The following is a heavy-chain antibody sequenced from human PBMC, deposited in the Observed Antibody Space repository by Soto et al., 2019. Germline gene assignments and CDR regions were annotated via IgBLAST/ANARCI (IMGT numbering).Heavy chain of an antibody. V-gene: IGHV4-30-4*01. CDR3: ARHLETFYDILTVWYYYYGMDV. Sequence: SETLSLTCTVSGGSISSGDYYWSWIRQPPGKGLEWIGEIYHSGSTNYNPSLKSRVTISVDKSKNQFSLKLSSVTAADTAVYYCARHLETFYDILTVWYYYYGMDVWGQGTTVTVSS. CDR2: IYHSGST. J-gene: IGHJ6*02. CDR1: GGSISSGDYY. D-gene: IGHD3-9*01.